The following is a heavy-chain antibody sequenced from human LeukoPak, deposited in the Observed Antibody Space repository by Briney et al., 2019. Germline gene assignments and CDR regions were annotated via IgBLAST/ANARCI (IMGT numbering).Heavy chain of an antibody. J-gene: IGHJ4*02. CDR3: ARDLCCLLYGSFHY. CDR1: GYTFTGYY. D-gene: IGHD3/OR15-3a*01. V-gene: IGHV1-2*02. Sequence: ASVKVSCKASGYTFTGYYMHWVRQAPGQGLEWVGWINPNSGGTNYAQKLQGRVTMTRDTSISTAYMELSRLRSDDTALYYCARDLCCLLYGSFHYWGQRTLVTVSS. CDR2: INPNSGGT.